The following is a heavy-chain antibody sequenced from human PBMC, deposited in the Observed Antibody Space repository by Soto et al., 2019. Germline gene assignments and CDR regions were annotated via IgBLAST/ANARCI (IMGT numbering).Heavy chain of an antibody. D-gene: IGHD3-22*01. CDR2: ISGSGGST. CDR3: AKDGERTDSSGPRNY. J-gene: IGHJ4*02. V-gene: IGHV3-23*01. CDR1: GFTFSSYA. Sequence: GGSLRLSCAASGFTFSSYAMSWVRQAPGKGLEWVSAISGSGGSTYYADSVKGRFTISRDNSKNTLYLQMNSLRAEGTAVYYCAKDGERTDSSGPRNYWGQGTLVTVSS.